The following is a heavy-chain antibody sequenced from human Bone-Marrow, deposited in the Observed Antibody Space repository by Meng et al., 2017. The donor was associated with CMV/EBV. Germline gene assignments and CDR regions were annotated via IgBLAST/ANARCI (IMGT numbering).Heavy chain of an antibody. D-gene: IGHD6-19*01. J-gene: IGHJ4*02. V-gene: IGHV4-59*01. CDR2: IYYSGST. CDR1: GGSISSYY. CDR3: ARVRSSGWHFVD. Sequence: GSLRLSCTVSGGSISSYYWSWIRQPPGKGLEWIGYIYYSGSTNYNPSLKSRVTISVDTSKNQFSLKLSSVTASDTAVYYCARVRSSGWHFVDWGQGARVTCYS.